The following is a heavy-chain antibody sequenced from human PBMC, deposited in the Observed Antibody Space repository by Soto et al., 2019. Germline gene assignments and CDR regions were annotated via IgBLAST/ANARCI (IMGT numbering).Heavy chain of an antibody. D-gene: IGHD2-15*01. V-gene: IGHV1-46*01. J-gene: IGHJ1*01. CDR3: AREENCSDGICYSEYFQR. Sequence: SVKVSCKASGYIFTAYSMHWVRQAPGQGLEWMGVVNPSGGSTNYAQKFQGRITMTGDTSTSTVYMDLSSLTSEDTAVYYCAREENCSDGICYSEYFQRWGQGTLVTVSS. CDR1: GYIFTAYS. CDR2: VNPSGGST.